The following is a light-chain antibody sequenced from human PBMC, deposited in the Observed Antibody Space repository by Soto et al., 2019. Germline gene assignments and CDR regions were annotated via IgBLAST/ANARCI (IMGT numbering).Light chain of an antibody. Sequence: ALTQAPGTLSLSPGERATLSCRARQSVSSYSLAWYQQKPGQAPRLVMYGTSNRATGIPDRFSGSGSGTDFTLTISRLEPEDFAVYYCQQYDSSPRTFGQGTKVDIK. CDR2: GTS. J-gene: IGKJ1*01. V-gene: IGKV3-20*01. CDR3: QQYDSSPRT. CDR1: QSVSSYS.